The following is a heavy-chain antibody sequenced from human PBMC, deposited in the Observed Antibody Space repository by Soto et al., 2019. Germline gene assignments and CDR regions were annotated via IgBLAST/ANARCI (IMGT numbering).Heavy chain of an antibody. D-gene: IGHD3-9*01. CDR1: GYTFTSYG. Sequence: QVQLVQSGAEVKKPGASVKVSCKASGYTFTSYGISWVRQAPGQGLEWMGWISAYNGNTNYAQKLQGRVTMTTDTSTSTAYMELRSLRSDDTAMYYCARDIAVLRYFDWLLMGRLAYGMDVWGQGTTVTVSS. CDR3: ARDIAVLRYFDWLLMGRLAYGMDV. J-gene: IGHJ6*02. V-gene: IGHV1-18*01. CDR2: ISAYNGNT.